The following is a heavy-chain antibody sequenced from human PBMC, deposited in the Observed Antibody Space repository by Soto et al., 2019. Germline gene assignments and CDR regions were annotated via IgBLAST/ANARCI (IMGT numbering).Heavy chain of an antibody. CDR1: GFTFSSYG. V-gene: IGHV3-30*18. D-gene: IGHD6-6*01. CDR3: AKLGKQIADFDY. J-gene: IGHJ4*02. CDR2: ISYDGSNK. Sequence: QVQLVESGGGVVQPGRSLRLSCAASGFTFSSYGMHWVRQAPGKGLEWVAVISYDGSNKCYADSVKGRFTISRDNSKNTLYLQMNSLRAEDTAVYYCAKLGKQIADFDYWGQGTLVTVSS.